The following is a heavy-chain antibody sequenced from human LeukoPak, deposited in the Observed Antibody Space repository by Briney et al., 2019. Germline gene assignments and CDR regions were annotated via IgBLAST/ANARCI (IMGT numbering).Heavy chain of an antibody. Sequence: GGSLRLSCAASGFTFSDYYMSWIRQAPGKGLEWVSYISSSGSTIYYADSVKGRFTISRDNAKNSLYLQMNSLRAEDTAVYYCGRDLDYDSSGYYPIRYYYGMDVWGQGTTVTVSS. CDR1: GFTFSDYY. V-gene: IGHV3-11*01. J-gene: IGHJ6*02. D-gene: IGHD3-22*01. CDR3: GRDLDYDSSGYYPIRYYYGMDV. CDR2: ISSSGSTI.